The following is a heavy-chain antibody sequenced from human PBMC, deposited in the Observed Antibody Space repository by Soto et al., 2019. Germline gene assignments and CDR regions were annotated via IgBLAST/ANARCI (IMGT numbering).Heavy chain of an antibody. D-gene: IGHD4-17*01. CDR2: INAGNGNT. CDR1: GYTFTSYA. V-gene: IGHV1-3*01. J-gene: IGHJ5*02. Sequence: GASVKVSCKASGYTFTSYAMHWVRQAPGQRLEWMGWINAGNGNTKYSQKFQGRVTITRDTSASTAYMELSSLRSEDTAVYYCARDPHSDYTVTTSVWFDPWGQGTLVTVSS. CDR3: ARDPHSDYTVTTSVWFDP.